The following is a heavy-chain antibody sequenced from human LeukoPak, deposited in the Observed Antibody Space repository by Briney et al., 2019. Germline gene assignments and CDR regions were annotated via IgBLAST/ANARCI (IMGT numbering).Heavy chain of an antibody. D-gene: IGHD6-19*01. CDR1: GGSISSSSYY. J-gene: IGHJ6*02. CDR3: ARVYSSGLYYYYYGMDV. V-gene: IGHV4-39*01. CDR2: IYYSGST. Sequence: SETLFLTCTVSGGSISSSSYYWGWIRQPPGKGLEWIGSIYYSGSTYYNPSLKSRVTISVDTSKNQFSLKLSSVTAADTAVYYCARVYSSGLYYYYYGMDVWGQGTTVTVSS.